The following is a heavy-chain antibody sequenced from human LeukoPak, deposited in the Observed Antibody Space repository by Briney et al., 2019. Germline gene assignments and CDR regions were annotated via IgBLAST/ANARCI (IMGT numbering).Heavy chain of an antibody. CDR3: ARGPHSGSYYFDY. D-gene: IGHD1-26*01. V-gene: IGHV4-59*01. CDR1: GASISSYY. CDR2: IYYSGST. Sequence: SETLFLTCTVSGASISSYYWSWIRQPPGKGLEWIAYIYYSGSTNYNPSFKSRVTISADTSKNQFSLKVSSVTAADTAVYYCARGPHSGSYYFDYWGQGTLVTVSS. J-gene: IGHJ4*02.